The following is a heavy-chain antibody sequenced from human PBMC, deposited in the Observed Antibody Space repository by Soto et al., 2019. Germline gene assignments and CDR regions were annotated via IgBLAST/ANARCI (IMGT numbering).Heavy chain of an antibody. CDR2: INKNGFTI. CDR1: GFTLTTYS. J-gene: IGHJ4*02. D-gene: IGHD6-19*01. V-gene: IGHV3-48*02. CDR3: ARGAVTGTSLFDY. Sequence: LRLSCAVSGFTLTTYSMNWVRQAPGKGLEWISFINKNGFTIYYADSVKSRFTISRDYAKNSLYLQMDSLRHEDTAVYYCARGAVTGTSLFDYWGLGTLVTVSS.